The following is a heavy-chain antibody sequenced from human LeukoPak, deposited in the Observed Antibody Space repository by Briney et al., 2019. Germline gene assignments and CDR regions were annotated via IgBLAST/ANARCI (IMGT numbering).Heavy chain of an antibody. J-gene: IGHJ3*02. D-gene: IGHD1-26*01. CDR3: ARHRGGLVGAIDAFDI. CDR2: IYHSGST. V-gene: IGHV4-38-2*01. CDR1: GYSISSGYY. Sequence: SETLSLTCAVSGYSISSGYYWGWIRQPPRKGLEWIGSIYHSGSTYYNSPLKSRVTISVDTSKNQFSLKLSSVTAADTAVYYCARHRGGLVGAIDAFDIWGQGTMVTVSS.